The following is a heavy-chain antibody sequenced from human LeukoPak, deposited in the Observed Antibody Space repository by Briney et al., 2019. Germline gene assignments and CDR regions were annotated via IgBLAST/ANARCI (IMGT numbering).Heavy chain of an antibody. CDR3: ARVDTVMAYYFDL. D-gene: IGHD5-18*01. V-gene: IGHV3-53*04. CDR2: IYSGGGT. Sequence: GGSLRLSCAASGFTVSSNYMSWVRQAPGKGLEWVSVIYSGGGTYYADSVKGRFTISRHNSRNALYLQMNSLRAEDTAVYYCARVDTVMAYYFDLWGQGTLVTVSS. J-gene: IGHJ4*02. CDR1: GFTVSSNY.